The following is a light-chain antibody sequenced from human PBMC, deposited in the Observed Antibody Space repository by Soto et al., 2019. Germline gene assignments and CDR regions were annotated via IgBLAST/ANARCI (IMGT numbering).Light chain of an antibody. V-gene: IGKV4-1*01. J-gene: IGKJ4*01. CDR1: QTLLYRGNNKSY. CDR3: KQYSSLLLT. CDR2: WAS. Sequence: DIMMTQSPDSLAVSLGERATISCKSSQTLLYRGNNKSYLAWYQQKPGQPPKLLIYWASTREVGVPDRFSGRGAVEGLEERSISVQSKGVAFYYSKQYSSLLLTLGVGTRLEIK.